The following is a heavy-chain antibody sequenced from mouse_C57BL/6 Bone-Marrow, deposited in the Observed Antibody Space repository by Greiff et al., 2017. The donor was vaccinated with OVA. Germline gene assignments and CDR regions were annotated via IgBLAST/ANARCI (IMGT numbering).Heavy chain of an antibody. Sequence: ESGPGLVKPSQSLSLTCSVTGYSITSGYYWNWIRQFPGNKLEWMGYISYDGSNNYNPSLKNRISITRDTSKNQFFLKLNSVTTEDTATYYCARDSYPGYYFDYWGQGTTLTVSS. CDR3: ARDSYPGYYFDY. CDR2: ISYDGSN. J-gene: IGHJ2*01. V-gene: IGHV3-6*01. D-gene: IGHD1-1*01. CDR1: GYSITSGYY.